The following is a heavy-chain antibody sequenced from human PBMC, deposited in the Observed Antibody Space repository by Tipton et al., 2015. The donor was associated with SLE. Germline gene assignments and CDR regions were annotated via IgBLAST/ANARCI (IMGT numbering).Heavy chain of an antibody. D-gene: IGHD3-16*01. CDR2: VHSSGRT. J-gene: IGHJ4*02. V-gene: IGHV4-4*07. CDR3: ARTDGGGATFFDY. Sequence: TLSLTCTVSGGSLNNYYWSWIRQPAGKQLEWIGRVHSSGRTHYSPSLSSRATVSVDTSKNQFSLTVTSVIAADTAVYYCARTDGGGATFFDYWGQGTLVTVSS. CDR1: GGSLNNYY.